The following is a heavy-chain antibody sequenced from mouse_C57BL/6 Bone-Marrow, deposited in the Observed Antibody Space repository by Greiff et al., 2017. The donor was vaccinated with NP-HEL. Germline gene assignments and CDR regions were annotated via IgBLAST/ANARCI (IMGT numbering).Heavy chain of an antibody. J-gene: IGHJ2*01. D-gene: IGHD1-1*01. CDR3: ARRGGLLRSLDY. CDR2: IYPGDGDT. Sequence: VKLMESGAELVKPGASVKISCKASGYAFSSYWMNWVKQRPGKGLEWIGQIYPGDGDTNYNGKFKGKATLTADKSSSTAYMQLSSLTSEASAVYFCARRGGLLRSLDYWGQGTTLTVSS. V-gene: IGHV1-80*01. CDR1: GYAFSSYW.